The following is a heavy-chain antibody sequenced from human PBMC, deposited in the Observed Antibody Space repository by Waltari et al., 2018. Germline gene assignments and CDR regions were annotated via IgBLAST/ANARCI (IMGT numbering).Heavy chain of an antibody. J-gene: IGHJ5*02. CDR3: AIYPEGPKGSAIWFDP. CDR2: IIPIFGTA. CDR1: GGAFSSYA. V-gene: IGHV1-69*01. Sequence: QVRLVQSGAEVKKPGYSVTVSCKASGGAFSSYAISWVREAPGQGLEWMGGIIPIFGTANYEQRFQGRVTITADESTSTAYMELSSLRSEDTAVYYCAIYPEGPKGSAIWFDPWGQGTLVTVSS. D-gene: IGHD3-10*01.